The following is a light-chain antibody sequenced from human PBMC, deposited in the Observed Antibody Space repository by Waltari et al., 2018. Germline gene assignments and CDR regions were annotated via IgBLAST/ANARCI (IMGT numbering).Light chain of an antibody. CDR3: QSAHSNGSDVV. J-gene: IGLJ2*01. CDR2: TDS. V-gene: IGLV3-25*03. Sequence: SYELTQPPSVSVSPGQTARITCPGDPLSKQFGYWYQQKSGRAPVLMIYTDSGRPSGIPERFSGSSSGTTVTLTISAVQPEDEADYYCQSAHSNGSDVVFGGGTKLTVL. CDR1: PLSKQF.